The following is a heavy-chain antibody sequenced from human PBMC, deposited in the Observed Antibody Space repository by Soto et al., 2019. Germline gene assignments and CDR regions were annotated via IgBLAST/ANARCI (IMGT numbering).Heavy chain of an antibody. CDR3: ARASRLTYYYGSGSYSPPGY. V-gene: IGHV1-8*01. Sequence: ASVKVSCKASGYTFTSYDINWVRQATGQGLEWMGWVNPNSGNTGYAQKFQGRVTMTRNTSISTAYMELSSLRSEDTAVYYCARASRLTYYYGSGSYSPPGYWGQGTLVTVSS. D-gene: IGHD3-10*01. CDR1: GYTFTSYD. CDR2: VNPNSGNT. J-gene: IGHJ4*02.